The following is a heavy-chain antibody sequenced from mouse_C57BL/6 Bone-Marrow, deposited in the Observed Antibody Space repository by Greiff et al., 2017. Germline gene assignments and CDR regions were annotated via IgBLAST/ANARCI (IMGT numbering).Heavy chain of an antibody. CDR2: ISDGGSYT. CDR1: GFTFSSYA. Sequence: EVQLLQSGGGLVKPGGSLKLSCAASGFTFSSYAMSWVRQTPEKRLEWVATISDGGSYTYYPENVKGRFTISRDNAKNNLYLQMSHLKSEDTAMYYCDREPLRWYFDVWGTGTTVTVSS. J-gene: IGHJ1*03. V-gene: IGHV5-4*01. D-gene: IGHD2-12*01. CDR3: DREPLRWYFDV.